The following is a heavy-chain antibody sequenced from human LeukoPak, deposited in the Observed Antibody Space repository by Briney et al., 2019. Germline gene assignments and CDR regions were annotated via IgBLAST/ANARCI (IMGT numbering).Heavy chain of an antibody. CDR3: TRQSGTVTPIDY. V-gene: IGHV4-34*01. CDR1: SGSLSGYS. Sequence: SETLSLTCAVSSGSLSGYSWGWIRQPPGKGLEWVGEISRSGITNYNASLKSRVTISLKKSEIQFSLMLSSVTAADTAVYYCTRQSGTVTPIDYWSQGTLVTVSS. CDR2: ISRSGIT. J-gene: IGHJ4*02. D-gene: IGHD4-17*01.